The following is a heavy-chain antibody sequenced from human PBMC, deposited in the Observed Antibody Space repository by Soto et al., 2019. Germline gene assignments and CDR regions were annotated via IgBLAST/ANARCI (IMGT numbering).Heavy chain of an antibody. CDR2: IIPIFGTA. CDR3: ARKYSSSPHPYYFDY. V-gene: IGHV1-69*13. J-gene: IGHJ4*02. D-gene: IGHD6-6*01. Sequence: ASVKVSCKASGGTFSSYAISWVRQAPGQGLEWMGGIIPIFGTANYAQKFQGRVTITADESTSKAYMELSSLRSEDTAVYYCARKYSSSPHPYYFDYWGQGTLVTVSS. CDR1: GGTFSSYA.